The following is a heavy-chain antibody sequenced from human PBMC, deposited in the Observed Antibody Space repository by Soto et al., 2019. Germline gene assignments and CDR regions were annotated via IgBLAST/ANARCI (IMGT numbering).Heavy chain of an antibody. D-gene: IGHD4-17*01. CDR2: IIPIFGTA. V-gene: IGHV1-69*13. CDR1: GGTFSSYA. Sequence: ASVKVSCKASGGTFSSYAISWVRQAPGQGLEWMGGIIPIFGTANYAQKFRGRVTITADESTSTAYMELSSLRSEDTAVYYCARARGPYGDYAGWGQGTLVTVSS. CDR3: ARARGPYGDYAG. J-gene: IGHJ4*02.